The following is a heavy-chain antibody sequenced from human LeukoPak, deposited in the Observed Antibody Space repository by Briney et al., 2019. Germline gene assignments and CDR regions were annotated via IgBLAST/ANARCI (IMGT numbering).Heavy chain of an antibody. CDR3: VKRPYYDGGHYVFQF. J-gene: IGHJ4*02. CDR1: GLTLNTYM. D-gene: IGHD3-10*02. V-gene: IGHV3-23*01. Sequence: GGSLRLSCVDSGLTLNTYMVSWVRQAPGKGLEWISTITSGGGTYYTDSVRGRFTVSRDNSKNTLYLLMDSLRAEDTAVYYCVKRPYYDGGHYVFQFWGQGTLVTVSS. CDR2: ITSGGGT.